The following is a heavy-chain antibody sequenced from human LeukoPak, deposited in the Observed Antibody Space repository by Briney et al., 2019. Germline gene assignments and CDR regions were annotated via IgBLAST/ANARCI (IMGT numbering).Heavy chain of an antibody. CDR3: ARDSPYGTAGY. V-gene: IGHV3-21*01. Sequence: PGGSLRLSCAASGFTFSNYNMNWVRQAPGKGLEWVSSISSSSSYIYYADSVKGRFTISRDNTKNSLHLQMNSLRAEDTAVDYCARDSPYGTAGYWGQGTLVTVSS. J-gene: IGHJ4*02. D-gene: IGHD2-8*02. CDR1: GFTFSNYN. CDR2: ISSSSSYI.